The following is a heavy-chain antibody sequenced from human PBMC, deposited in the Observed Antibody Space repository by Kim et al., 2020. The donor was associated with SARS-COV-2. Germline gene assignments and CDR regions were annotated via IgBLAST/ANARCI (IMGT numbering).Heavy chain of an antibody. D-gene: IGHD3-3*01. V-gene: IGHV4-39*07. CDR3: ARDLFFVPRSRWFDP. Sequence: PSLRSRVTISVATSKNQFSLKLSSVTAADTAVYYCARDLFFVPRSRWFDPWGQGTLVTVSS. J-gene: IGHJ5*02.